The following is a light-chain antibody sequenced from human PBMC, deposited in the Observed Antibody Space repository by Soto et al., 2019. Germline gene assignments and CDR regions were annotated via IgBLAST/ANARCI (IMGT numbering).Light chain of an antibody. V-gene: IGLV2-14*01. Sequence: QSALTQPASVSGSPGQSITISCTGTISDVGGYNYVSWYQQHPGKAPKLIIYEVSHRPSGVSNRFSGSKSGNTASLTISGLQPEHEADYYCSSYTSRGTYVFGTGTKLTVL. CDR2: EVS. CDR1: ISDVGGYNY. CDR3: SSYTSRGTYV. J-gene: IGLJ1*01.